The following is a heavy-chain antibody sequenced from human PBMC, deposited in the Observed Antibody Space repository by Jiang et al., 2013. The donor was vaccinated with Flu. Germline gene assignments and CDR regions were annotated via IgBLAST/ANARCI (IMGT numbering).Heavy chain of an antibody. V-gene: IGHV3-21*01. CDR2: ITGSSGYI. CDR3: ARAEPYYDILTGYPVDP. Sequence: QLLESGGGLVKPGGSLRLSCAASGFTFSSYSMNWVRLAPGKGLEWVSSITGSSGYIYYADSVKGRFTISRDNSKNTLYLQMNSLRAEDTAVYYCARAEPYYDILTGYPVDPWGQGTLVTVSS. CDR1: GFTFSSYS. J-gene: IGHJ5*02. D-gene: IGHD3-9*01.